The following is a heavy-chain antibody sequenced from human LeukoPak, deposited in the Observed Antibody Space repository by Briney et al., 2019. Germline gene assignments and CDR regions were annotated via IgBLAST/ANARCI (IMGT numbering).Heavy chain of an antibody. V-gene: IGHV3-48*04. J-gene: IGHJ4*02. CDR3: ARRGYSSRVGYYFDY. CDR2: ISSSSSTI. D-gene: IGHD5-18*01. CDR1: GFTFSSYS. Sequence: PGGSLRLSCAASGFTFSSYSMNWVRQAPGKGLEWVSYISSSSSTIYYADSVKGRFTISRDNAKNSLYLQMNSLRAEDTAVYYCARRGYSSRVGYYFDYWGQGTLVTVSS.